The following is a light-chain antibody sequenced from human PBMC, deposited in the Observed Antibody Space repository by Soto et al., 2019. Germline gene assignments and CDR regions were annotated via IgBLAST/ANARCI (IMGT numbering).Light chain of an antibody. CDR2: SAS. Sequence: DIQVTQSPSSLSASVGDSVTITCRTSQRIGTFLNWYQQRQGRAPNLLISSASTLQSGVPSRFNAGGSGTDFPLTITSLQPEDSATYYCQLSYNAWTFGQGTKVEIK. CDR3: QLSYNAWT. J-gene: IGKJ1*01. CDR1: QRIGTF. V-gene: IGKV1-39*01.